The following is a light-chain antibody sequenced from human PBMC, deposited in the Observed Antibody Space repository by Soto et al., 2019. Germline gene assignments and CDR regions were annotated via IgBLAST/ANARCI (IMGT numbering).Light chain of an antibody. CDR1: QTFGSTS. Sequence: EIVLTQSPGTLSLSPGERATLSCRASQTFGSTSLAWYQQKPGQSPRLLIYGASSRATGIPDRFSGSGSGTDFTLTISSLEPEDFAVYYCQQYGSSPSGRFGQGTKVEIK. CDR3: QQYGSSPSGR. J-gene: IGKJ1*01. CDR2: GAS. V-gene: IGKV3-20*01.